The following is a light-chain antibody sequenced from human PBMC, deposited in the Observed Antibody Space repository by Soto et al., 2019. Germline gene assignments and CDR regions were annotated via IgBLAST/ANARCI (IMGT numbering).Light chain of an antibody. Sequence: QSALTHPASASGSPRQAITISCTGTGRDGGGYNYVSWYQQHPDKTPKPMIYEVSNRPSGVSNRFSGSKSGDTASRTSSGLQAEDEADYYCSSYTSSSTGVFGPGTKVTVL. J-gene: IGLJ1*01. CDR2: EVS. V-gene: IGLV2-14*01. CDR1: GRDGGGYNY. CDR3: SSYTSSSTGV.